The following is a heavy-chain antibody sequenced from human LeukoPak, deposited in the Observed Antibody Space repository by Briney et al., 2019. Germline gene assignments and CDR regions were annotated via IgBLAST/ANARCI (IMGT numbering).Heavy chain of an antibody. Sequence: SVKVSCKASGGTFSSYAISWVRQAPGQGLEWMGRIIPIFGTANYAQKFQGRVTITTDESTSTAYMELSSLGSEDTAVYYCASTSSGYSYGYGYYYYMDVWGKGTTVTVSS. J-gene: IGHJ6*03. CDR1: GGTFSSYA. CDR2: IIPIFGTA. D-gene: IGHD5-18*01. CDR3: ASTSSGYSYGYGYYYYMDV. V-gene: IGHV1-69*05.